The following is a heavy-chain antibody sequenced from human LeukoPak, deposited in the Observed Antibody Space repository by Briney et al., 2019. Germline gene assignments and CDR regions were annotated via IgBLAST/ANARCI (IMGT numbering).Heavy chain of an antibody. V-gene: IGHV4-38-2*02. CDR1: GYSISSDYY. Sequence: SETLSLTCTVSGYSISSDYYWGWIRQPPGKGLEWIGSIDHSGSTYYNASLKSRVTISIDTSKNHFSLKLKSVTAADTAVFYCARGGLWIYYFDYWGQGTLVTVSS. CDR2: IDHSGST. CDR3: ARGGLWIYYFDY. J-gene: IGHJ4*02. D-gene: IGHD1-1*01.